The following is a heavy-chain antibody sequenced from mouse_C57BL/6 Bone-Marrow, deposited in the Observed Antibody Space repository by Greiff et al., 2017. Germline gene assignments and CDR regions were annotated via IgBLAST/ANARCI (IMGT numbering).Heavy chain of an antibody. J-gene: IGHJ4*01. CDR1: GYTFTSYW. CDR3: ARGNYYGSSTGAYAMDY. V-gene: IGHV1-55*01. Sequence: QVQLQQPGAELVKPGASVKMSCKASGYTFTSYWITWVKQRTGQGLEWIGDIYPGSGSTNYNEKFKSKATLTVDTSSSTAYMQLSSLTSEDSAVYYCARGNYYGSSTGAYAMDYWGQGTSVTVSS. D-gene: IGHD1-1*01. CDR2: IYPGSGST.